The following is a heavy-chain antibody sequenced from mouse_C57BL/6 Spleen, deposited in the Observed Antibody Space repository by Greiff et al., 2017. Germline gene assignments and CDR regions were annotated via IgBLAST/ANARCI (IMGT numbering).Heavy chain of an antibody. D-gene: IGHD2-3*01. CDR3: ARRVYDGYYDWYFDV. J-gene: IGHJ1*03. CDR2: IYPGDGDT. Sequence: VQLQQSGAELVKPGASVKISCKASGYAFSSYWMNWVKQRPGKGLEWIGQIYPGDGDTNYNGKFKGKATLTADKSSSTAYMQLSSLTSEDSAVYFCARRVYDGYYDWYFDVWGTGTTVTVSS. V-gene: IGHV1-80*01. CDR1: GYAFSSYW.